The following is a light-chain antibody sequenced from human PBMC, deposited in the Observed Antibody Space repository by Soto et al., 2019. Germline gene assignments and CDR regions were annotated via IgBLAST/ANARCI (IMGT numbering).Light chain of an antibody. CDR3: QKSYTTPRK. CDR1: QSISSW. CDR2: DAS. J-gene: IGKJ1*01. V-gene: IGKV1-5*01. Sequence: DIQMTPSPSTLSASVGYSVTITCRASQSISSWLALYQQKPGKAPKLLIYDASSLESGVPSRFSGSGSGTAFTLTITSLQPEDFATYYCQKSYTTPRKFGQGTKVDIK.